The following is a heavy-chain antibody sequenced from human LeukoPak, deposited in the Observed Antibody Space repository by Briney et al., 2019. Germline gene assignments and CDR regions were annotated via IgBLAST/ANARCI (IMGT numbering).Heavy chain of an antibody. V-gene: IGHV4-39*01. D-gene: IGHD1-26*01. J-gene: IGHJ3*02. CDR3: ARPLSGGVGATYGAFDI. Sequence: PSETLSLTXTVSGGSISSSSYYWGWIRQPPGNGLEWIGSIYYSGSTYYNPSHKSRVTISVDTSKNQFSLKLSSVTAADTAVYYCARPLSGGVGATYGAFDIWGQGTMVTVSS. CDR1: GGSISSSSYY. CDR2: IYYSGST.